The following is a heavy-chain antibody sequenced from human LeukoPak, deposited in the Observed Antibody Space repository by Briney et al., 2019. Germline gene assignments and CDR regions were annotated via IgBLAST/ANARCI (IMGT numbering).Heavy chain of an antibody. V-gene: IGHV4-34*01. CDR2: INHSGST. Sequence: SETLSLTCAVYGGSLSGYSGSWIRQPPGKGLECIGEINHSGSTNFNSSLKSRVTISVDTSKNQFSPRLSSVTAADTAVYYCARGVAATGRYGIDVWSQGTTVTVSS. D-gene: IGHD6-13*01. CDR3: ARGVAATGRYGIDV. J-gene: IGHJ6*02. CDR1: GGSLSGYS.